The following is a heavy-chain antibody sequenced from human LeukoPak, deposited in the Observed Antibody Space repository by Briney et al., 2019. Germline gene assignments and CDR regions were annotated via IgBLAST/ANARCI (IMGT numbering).Heavy chain of an antibody. Sequence: ASVKVSCTASGYTFTIYGSSWVRQAPVQGLEWMGWISAYNGNTNYAQKLQGRLTMTTDTSTSTAYMELRSLRSDDTAVYYCARDLIKPPWYGDYWGQGTLVTVSS. D-gene: IGHD3-16*01. CDR1: GYTFTIYG. CDR3: ARDLIKPPWYGDY. J-gene: IGHJ4*02. CDR2: ISAYNGNT. V-gene: IGHV1-18*01.